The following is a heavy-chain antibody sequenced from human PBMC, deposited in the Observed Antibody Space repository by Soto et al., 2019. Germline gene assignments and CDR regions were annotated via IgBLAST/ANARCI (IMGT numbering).Heavy chain of an antibody. D-gene: IGHD3-22*01. J-gene: IGHJ5*02. CDR1: GGSISSYY. Sequence: SETLSLTCTVSGGSISSYYWSWVRQPPGKGLEWIGYIYYNVNTNYNPSLKSRVTISVDTSKNQFSLKLSSVTAADTAVYYCARGYSSGYYLSWFDPWGQGTLVTVSS. V-gene: IGHV4-59*01. CDR3: ARGYSSGYYLSWFDP. CDR2: IYYNVNT.